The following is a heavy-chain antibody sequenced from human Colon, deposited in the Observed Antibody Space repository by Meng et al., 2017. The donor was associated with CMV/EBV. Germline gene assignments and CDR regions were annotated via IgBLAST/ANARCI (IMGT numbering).Heavy chain of an antibody. V-gene: IGHV3-30*02. CDR3: ARGPLSIYGVLHYYGLDV. CDR2: IQSDGSYK. CDR1: GFPFNKYG. J-gene: IGHJ6*02. Sequence: GESLKISCAASGFPFNKYGIHWVRQAPGKGLEWVAFIQSDGSYKYYADSVKGRFTISRDNSKNTLYLQMNSLRPEDTAMYYCARGPLSIYGVLHYYGLDVWGQGTTVTVSS. D-gene: IGHD3-3*01.